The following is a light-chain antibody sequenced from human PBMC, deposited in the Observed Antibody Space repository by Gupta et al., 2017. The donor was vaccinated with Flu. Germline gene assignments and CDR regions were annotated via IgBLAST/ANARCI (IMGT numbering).Light chain of an antibody. CDR2: KDT. J-gene: IGLJ2*01. CDR1: TLSTQY. CDR3: HSADSSGNDVI. Sequence: SAALPQPPSVSVSPGQTSTITCSVETLSTQYRYWYQQKPGQAPVLLIFKDTQRPSGIPERFSGSNSGTTVTLTNSCVQAEDGADYYCHSADSSGNDVIFGGGTKLTV. V-gene: IGLV3-25*03.